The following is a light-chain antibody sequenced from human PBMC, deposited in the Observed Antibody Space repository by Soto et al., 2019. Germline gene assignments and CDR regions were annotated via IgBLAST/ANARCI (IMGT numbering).Light chain of an antibody. J-gene: IGLJ1*01. CDR3: SSYAGSSNV. CDR1: SSDVGGYNY. CDR2: EVN. Sequence: QSVLTQPHSACGSPGQSVAISCTGTSSDVGGYNYVSWYQQHPGKAPKLMIYEVNKRPSGVPDRFSGSKSGNTASLTVSGLQAEDEADYYCSSYAGSSNVFGTGTKVTVL. V-gene: IGLV2-8*01.